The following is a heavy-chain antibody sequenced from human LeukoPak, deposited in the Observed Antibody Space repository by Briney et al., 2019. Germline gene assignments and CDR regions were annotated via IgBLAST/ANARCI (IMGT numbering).Heavy chain of an antibody. CDR2: ISGSGGST. Sequence: GGSLRLSCAASGFTFSSYAMSWVRQAPGKGLEWVSAISGSGGSTYYVDSVKGRFTISRDNSKNTLYLQMNSLRADDTAVYYCAKSDGSSTNFEYWGQGTLVTVSS. CDR1: GFTFSSYA. V-gene: IGHV3-23*01. J-gene: IGHJ4*02. D-gene: IGHD6-13*01. CDR3: AKSDGSSTNFEY.